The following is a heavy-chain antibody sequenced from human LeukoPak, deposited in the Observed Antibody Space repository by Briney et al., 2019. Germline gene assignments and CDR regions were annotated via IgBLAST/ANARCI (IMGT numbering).Heavy chain of an antibody. V-gene: IGHV3-7*01. CDR3: ARDAGIAVAASSPDY. D-gene: IGHD6-19*01. Sequence: GGSLRLSCAASGFTFSSYWMSWVRQAPGKGLEWVANIKQDGSEKYYVDSVKGRFTISRDNAKNSLYLQMNSLRAEDTAVYYCARDAGIAVAASSPDYWGQGTLVTVSS. J-gene: IGHJ4*02. CDR1: GFTFSSYW. CDR2: IKQDGSEK.